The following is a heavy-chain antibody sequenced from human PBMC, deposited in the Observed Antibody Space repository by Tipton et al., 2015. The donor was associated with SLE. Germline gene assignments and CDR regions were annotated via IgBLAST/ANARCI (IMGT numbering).Heavy chain of an antibody. D-gene: IGHD1-26*01. CDR1: GGSFSGYY. Sequence: TLSLTCAVYGGSFSGYYWSWIRQPPGKGLEWIGEINHSGSTNYNPSLKSRVTIPVDTSKNQFSLKLSSVTAADTAVYYCARGSGSYYHYFRLPVDYWGQGTLVTVSS. CDR2: INHSGST. CDR3: ARGSGSYYHYFRLPVDY. J-gene: IGHJ4*02. V-gene: IGHV4-34*01.